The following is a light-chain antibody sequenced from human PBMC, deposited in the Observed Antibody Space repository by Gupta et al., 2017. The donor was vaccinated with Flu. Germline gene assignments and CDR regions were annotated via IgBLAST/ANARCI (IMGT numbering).Light chain of an antibody. CDR1: SSAVGGDKY. CDR2: EVS. J-gene: IGLJ3*02. V-gene: IGLV2-14*01. CDR3: SSFTSTSTLL. Sequence: TSSAVGGDKYVSWYQQHPGKIPKLIIYEVSIRPSGVSNRFSSSKSGNTASLTISGLQAEDEADYYCSSFTSTSTLLFGGGTKLTVL.